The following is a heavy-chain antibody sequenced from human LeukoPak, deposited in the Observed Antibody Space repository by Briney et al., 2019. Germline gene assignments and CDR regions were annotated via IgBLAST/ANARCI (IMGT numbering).Heavy chain of an antibody. CDR3: ATAGVQLWLRLGYYFDY. CDR1: GYTFTSYD. D-gene: IGHD5-18*01. V-gene: IGHV1-8*01. CDR2: MNPNSGNT. J-gene: IGHJ4*02. Sequence: GASVKVSCKASGYTFTSYDINWVRQATGQGLEWMGWMNPNSGNTGYAQKFQGRVTMTRNTSISTAYMELSSLRSEDTAVYYCATAGVQLWLRLGYYFDYWGQGTLVTVSS.